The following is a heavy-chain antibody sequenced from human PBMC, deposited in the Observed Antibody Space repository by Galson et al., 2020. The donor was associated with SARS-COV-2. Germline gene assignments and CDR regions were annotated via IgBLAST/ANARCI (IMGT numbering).Heavy chain of an antibody. V-gene: IGHV3-15*01. Sequence: KLGASLKISCAASGFPFGKAWMSLVRPAPGKGLEWVGRIRSEPDGGTADYAAPVKGRFIISRDDSKSTLYLQMNSLKTEDAATYCCLPGGDYAGHFGVGWGQGTLVTVSS. D-gene: IGHD3-3*01. CDR3: LPGGDYAGHFGVG. CDR1: GFPFGKAW. J-gene: IGHJ4*02. CDR2: IRSEPDGGTA.